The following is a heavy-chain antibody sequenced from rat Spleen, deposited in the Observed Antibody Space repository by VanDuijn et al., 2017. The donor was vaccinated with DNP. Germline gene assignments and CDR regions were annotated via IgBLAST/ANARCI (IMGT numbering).Heavy chain of an antibody. Sequence: EVQLVESGGGLVQPGRSMKLSCAASGFAFSNYYMAWVRQVPTKGLEWVASISTGGGNTYYRDSVKGRFTIFRDNAKSTLYLQMNSLRSEDMATYYCVRHEDSSSHIYGFAYWGQGTLVTVSS. J-gene: IGHJ3*01. V-gene: IGHV5-25*01. CDR1: GFAFSNYY. D-gene: IGHD1-2*01. CDR3: VRHEDSSSHIYGFAY. CDR2: ISTGGGNT.